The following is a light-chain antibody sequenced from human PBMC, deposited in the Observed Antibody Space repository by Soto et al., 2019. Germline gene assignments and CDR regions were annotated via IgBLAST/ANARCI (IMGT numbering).Light chain of an antibody. CDR3: SSYTTSNTVI. V-gene: IGLV2-14*03. CDR1: SSDIGRYNY. CDR2: DVN. Sequence: QSALTQPASVSGSPGQSITISCTGTSSDIGRYNYVSWYQQHPGKAPKLMIYDVNNRPSGVSNRFSGSKSGNSASLTISGLQAEDEADYYCSSYTTSNTVIFGGGTKLTVL. J-gene: IGLJ2*01.